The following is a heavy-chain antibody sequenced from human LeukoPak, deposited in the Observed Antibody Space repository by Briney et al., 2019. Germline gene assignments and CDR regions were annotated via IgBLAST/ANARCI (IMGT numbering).Heavy chain of an antibody. CDR3: ARSPGYSSGWFNY. CDR1: GGSISSYY. D-gene: IGHD6-19*01. CDR2: IYYSGST. J-gene: IGHJ4*02. Sequence: SETLSLTCTVSGGSISSYYWSWIRQPPGKGLEWIGYIYYSGSTNYNPSLKSRVTLSVDTSKNKFSLKLSSVTAADTAVYYCARSPGYSSGWFNYWGQGTLVTVSS. V-gene: IGHV4-59*01.